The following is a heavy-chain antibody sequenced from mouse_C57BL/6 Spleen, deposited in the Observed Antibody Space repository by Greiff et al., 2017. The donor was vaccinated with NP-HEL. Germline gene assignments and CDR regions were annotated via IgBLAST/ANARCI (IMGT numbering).Heavy chain of an antibody. V-gene: IGHV1-5*01. CDR1: GYTFTSYW. D-gene: IGHD1-1*01. CDR2: IYPGNSDT. Sequence: VQLQQSGTVLARPGASVKMSCKTSGYTFTSYWMHWVKQRPGQGLEWIGAIYPGNSDTSYNQKFKGKAKLTAVTSASTAYMELSSLTNEDSAVYYCTRDNYGSRGEYYFDYWGQGTTLTVSS. J-gene: IGHJ2*01. CDR3: TRDNYGSRGEYYFDY.